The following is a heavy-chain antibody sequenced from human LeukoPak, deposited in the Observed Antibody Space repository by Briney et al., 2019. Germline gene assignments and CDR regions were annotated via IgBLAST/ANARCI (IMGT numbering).Heavy chain of an antibody. V-gene: IGHV3-23*01. J-gene: IGHJ4*02. CDR1: RFTFSTYA. Sequence: PGASLRLSCAASRFTFSTYAMTWVPQAPGKGLEWVSSIIGSGGTTYYADSVKGRFTISRDNSKNTLFLQMNSLRGEDTAVYYCAKIQDASGVDYWGQGTLVTVSS. CDR3: AKIQDASGVDY. CDR2: IIGSGGTT.